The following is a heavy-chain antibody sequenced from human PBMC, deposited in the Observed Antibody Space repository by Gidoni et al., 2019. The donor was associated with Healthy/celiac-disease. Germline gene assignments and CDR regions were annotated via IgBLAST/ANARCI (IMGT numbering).Heavy chain of an antibody. V-gene: IGHV3-48*01. D-gene: IGHD3-22*01. J-gene: IGHJ4*02. Sequence: EVQLVESGGGLVQPGGSLRLSCAASGFTFSSYSMNWVRQAPGKGLEWVSYISSSSSTIYYADSVKGRFTISRDNAKNSLYLQMNSLRAEDTAVYYCARGYHGYDSSGYHFDYWGQGTLVTVSS. CDR1: GFTFSSYS. CDR2: ISSSSSTI. CDR3: ARGYHGYDSSGYHFDY.